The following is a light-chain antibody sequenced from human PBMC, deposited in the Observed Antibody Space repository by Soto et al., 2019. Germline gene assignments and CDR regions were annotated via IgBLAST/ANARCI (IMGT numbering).Light chain of an antibody. CDR1: SSDVGGYNY. CDR3: SSYTSSSTPVYV. V-gene: IGLV2-14*01. CDR2: DVS. J-gene: IGLJ1*01. Sequence: QSVLTQPASVSGSPGQSITISCTGTSSDVGGYNYVSWYQQHPGKAPKLMIYDVSNRPSGVSNRFSGSKSGNTASLTISGLQAEDEADYYCSSYTSSSTPVYVFVTVSEVTVL.